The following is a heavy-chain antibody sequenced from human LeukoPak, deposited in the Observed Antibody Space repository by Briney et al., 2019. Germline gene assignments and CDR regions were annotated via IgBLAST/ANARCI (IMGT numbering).Heavy chain of an antibody. J-gene: IGHJ4*02. CDR1: GYTFTSYG. CDR3: ARVGARYYDSSGYSRFFDY. V-gene: IGHV1-18*01. D-gene: IGHD3-22*01. Sequence: ASVKVSCKASGYTFTSYGISWVRQAPGQGLEWMGWISAYIGNTNYAQKLQGRVTMTTDTSTSTAYMELRSLRSDDTAVYCCARVGARYYDSSGYSRFFDYWGQGTLVTDSS. CDR2: ISAYIGNT.